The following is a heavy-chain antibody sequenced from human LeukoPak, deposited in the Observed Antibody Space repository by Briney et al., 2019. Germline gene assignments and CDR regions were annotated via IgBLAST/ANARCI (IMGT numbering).Heavy chain of an antibody. V-gene: IGHV4-4*02. CDR2: IYYTGTGSA. CDR1: GVSITTNNW. D-gene: IGHD3-10*01. Sequence: NPSGTLSLTCTVSGVSITTNNWWTWVRQPPGKGLEWIAEIYYTGTGSANYNPSLKSRVSISVDQSKNQFSLNLSSVTAADTAVYYCVRARRIGQSDAFDIWGQGTMVTVSS. CDR3: VRARRIGQSDAFDI. J-gene: IGHJ3*02.